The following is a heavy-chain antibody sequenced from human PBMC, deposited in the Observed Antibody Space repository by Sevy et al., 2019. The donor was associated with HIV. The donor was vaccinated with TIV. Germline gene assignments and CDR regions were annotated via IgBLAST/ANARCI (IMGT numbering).Heavy chain of an antibody. D-gene: IGHD4-17*01. CDR3: AREKTTAFAFDL. CDR1: GGSISSTNW. Sequence: SETLSLTCAVSGGSISSTNWWSWVRQPPGKGLEWIGEVYDSGSTNYNPSLKSRVSISVDKAKNQFSVKLSSVTAADTAVYYSAREKTTAFAFDLWGQGALVTVSS. J-gene: IGHJ4*02. V-gene: IGHV4-4*02. CDR2: VYDSGST.